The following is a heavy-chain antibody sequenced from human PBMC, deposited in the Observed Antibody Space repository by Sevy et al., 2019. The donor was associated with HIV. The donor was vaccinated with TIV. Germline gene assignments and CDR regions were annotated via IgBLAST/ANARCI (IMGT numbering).Heavy chain of an antibody. Sequence: LRLSCAASGFTFSSSAMHWVRQAPAKGLEWVALISHDGTNKHYADSVKGRFTISRDNSKNTLYLQMNSLRAEDTAVYYCARDMAHLPIAVAGNFYYYYGMDVWGQGTTVTVSS. CDR3: ARDMAHLPIAVAGNFYYYYGMDV. V-gene: IGHV3-30*04. D-gene: IGHD6-19*01. J-gene: IGHJ6*02. CDR1: GFTFSSSA. CDR2: ISHDGTNK.